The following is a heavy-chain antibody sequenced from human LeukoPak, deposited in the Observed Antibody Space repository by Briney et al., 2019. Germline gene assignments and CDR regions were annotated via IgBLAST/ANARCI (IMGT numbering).Heavy chain of an antibody. CDR2: ISTSGTT. V-gene: IGHV4-4*07. CDR1: VGSVTTYY. D-gene: IGHD1-26*01. CDR3: AREATVVGATII. J-gene: IGHJ4*02. Sequence: PSETLSLTCTVSVGSVTTYYWSWIRQSAGKGLEWIGHISTSGTTTYNPSLKSRVTMSVDTSKNQFSLKLTSVTTADTAVYYCAREATVVGATIIWGQGTLVTVSS.